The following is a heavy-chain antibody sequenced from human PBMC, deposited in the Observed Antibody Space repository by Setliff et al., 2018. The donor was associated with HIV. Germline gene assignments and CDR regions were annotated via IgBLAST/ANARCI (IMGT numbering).Heavy chain of an antibody. D-gene: IGHD4-17*01. V-gene: IGHV1-18*04. J-gene: IGHJ5*02. CDR3: ARDMTTVTYNWFDP. CDR2: ISAYNGNT. CDR1: GYSFTDFY. Sequence: ASVKVSCKASGYSFTDFYIHWVRQAPGQGLEWMGWISAYNGNTNYAQKLQGRVTMTTDTSTSTAYMELRSLRSDDTAVYYCARDMTTVTYNWFDPWGQGTLVTVSS.